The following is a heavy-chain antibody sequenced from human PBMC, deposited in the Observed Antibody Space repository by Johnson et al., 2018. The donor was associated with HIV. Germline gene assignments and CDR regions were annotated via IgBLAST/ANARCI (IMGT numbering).Heavy chain of an antibody. D-gene: IGHD3-22*01. V-gene: IGHV3-30*04. J-gene: IGHJ3*02. CDR3: ARVFCYDSNDGFDI. CDR2: VSYDGSNI. CDR1: GFTFTSYA. Sequence: QVQLVESGGGLVQPGRSLRLSCAASGFTFTSYAMHWIRQAPGKGLEWVALVSYDGSNIQYADSVKGRCTISRASSKNMLYLQMNSLRTEDTAVYYCARVFCYDSNDGFDIWGQVTRVTVSS.